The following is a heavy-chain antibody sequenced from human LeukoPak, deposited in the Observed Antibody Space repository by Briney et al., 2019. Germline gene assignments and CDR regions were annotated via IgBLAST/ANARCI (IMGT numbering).Heavy chain of an antibody. CDR2: FDPEDGKT. V-gene: IGHV1-24*01. CDR1: GYTLTELS. J-gene: IGHJ6*02. Sequence: ASVKVSCKDSGYTLTELSMFWVRQAPGKGLDWMGSFDPEDGKTVYAQKFQGRVTMTEDTSTDTAYMELSSLRSEDTAVYYCATGYLVTAGLMDVWGQGTTVTVS. CDR3: ATGYLVTAGLMDV. D-gene: IGHD6-13*01.